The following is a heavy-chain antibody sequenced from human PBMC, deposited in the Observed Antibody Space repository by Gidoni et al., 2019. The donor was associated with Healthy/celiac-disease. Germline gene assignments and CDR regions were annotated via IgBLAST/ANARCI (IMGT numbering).Heavy chain of an antibody. Sequence: EVQLLESGGGLVQPGGPLRLSCAASGFTFSSYAMSWVRQAPGKGLEWVAAISGSGGSTYYADSVKGRFTISRDNSKNTLYLQMNNLRAEDTAVYYCAKSLWQLPNYFDYWGQGTLVTVSS. CDR1: GFTFSSYA. V-gene: IGHV3-23*01. CDR3: AKSLWQLPNYFDY. D-gene: IGHD2-15*01. J-gene: IGHJ4*02. CDR2: ISGSGGST.